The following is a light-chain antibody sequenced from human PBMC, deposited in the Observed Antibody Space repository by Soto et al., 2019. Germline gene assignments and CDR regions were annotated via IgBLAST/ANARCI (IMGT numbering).Light chain of an antibody. CDR3: QHYTGTSGLT. CDR2: TAS. CDR1: QSISSG. V-gene: IGKV1-5*03. Sequence: DIQMTQSPSTLSASVGDRVTITCRASQSISSGLAWYQQKPGKAPNLLIHTASTLESGVPSRFSGSGSGTEFTLTISSLQPDDFATYYCQHYTGTSGLTFGGGTKVEIK. J-gene: IGKJ4*01.